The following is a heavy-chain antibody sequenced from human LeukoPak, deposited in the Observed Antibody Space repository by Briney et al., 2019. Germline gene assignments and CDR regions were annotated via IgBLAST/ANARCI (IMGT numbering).Heavy chain of an antibody. CDR1: GFTFSSYG. CDR3: AKDASPYYGFDY. V-gene: IGHV3-33*06. Sequence: PGGSLRLSCAASGFTFSSYGMHWVRQAPGKGLEWVAVIWYDGSDKYYADSVKGRFTISRDNSKNTLYLQMNSLRAEDTAVYYCAKDASPYYGFDYWGQGTLVTVSS. J-gene: IGHJ4*02. CDR2: IWYDGSDK. D-gene: IGHD3-3*01.